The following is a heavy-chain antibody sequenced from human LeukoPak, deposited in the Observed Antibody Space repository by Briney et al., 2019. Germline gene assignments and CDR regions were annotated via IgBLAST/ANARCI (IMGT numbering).Heavy chain of an antibody. Sequence: PSETLSLTCAVSDYSISSGYYWGWFRQTPGKGLEWIGSIYYSGSTYYNPSLKSRVTISVDTSKNQFSLKLSSVTAADTAVYYCARHPYGDYSPYYFDYWGQGTLVTVSS. J-gene: IGHJ4*02. CDR3: ARHPYGDYSPYYFDY. CDR1: DYSISSGYY. CDR2: IYYSGST. D-gene: IGHD4-17*01. V-gene: IGHV4-38-2*01.